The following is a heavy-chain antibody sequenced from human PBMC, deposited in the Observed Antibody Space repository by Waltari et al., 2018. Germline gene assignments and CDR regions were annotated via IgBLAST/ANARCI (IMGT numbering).Heavy chain of an antibody. CDR2: FYHTCSS. D-gene: IGHD6-25*01. J-gene: IGHJ4*02. Sequence: QVQLRESGPGLVRSSETLSLTCTVSGHSVNNDFYWAWIRQSPGGGLVWIASFYHTCSSHYNSPLKSRVSISTDMSTKQFFLTLTHLTAADTAVYYCAEEGNTTAGLFDSWGQGTLVTVSS. CDR3: AEEGNTTAGLFDS. CDR1: GHSVNNDFY. V-gene: IGHV4-38-2*02.